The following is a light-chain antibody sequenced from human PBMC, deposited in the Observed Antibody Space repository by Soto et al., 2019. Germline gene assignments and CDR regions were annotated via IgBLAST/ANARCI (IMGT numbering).Light chain of an antibody. V-gene: IGKV3-11*01. CDR1: QSVSSY. CDR2: DAS. CDR3: QQRSNWPPYT. J-gene: IGKJ2*01. Sequence: EIVLTQSPATLSLSPGERATLSCRASQSVSSYLAWYQQKPGQAPRLLIYDASNSATGIPARLSGSGSGTDFTLTISSLEPEDFAVYYCQQRSNWPPYTFGQGTKVDIK.